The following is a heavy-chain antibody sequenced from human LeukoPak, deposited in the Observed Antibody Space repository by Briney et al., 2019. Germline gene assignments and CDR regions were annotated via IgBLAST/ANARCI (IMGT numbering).Heavy chain of an antibody. J-gene: IGHJ3*02. CDR1: GYTFTGYY. CDR2: INPNSGGT. Sequence: ASVKVSCKASGYTFTGYYMHWVRQAPGQGLEWMGWINPNSGGTNYAQKFQGRVTMTRDTSISTAYMELSRLRSDDTAVYYWARRPKLRYSGSYDDAFDIGCQGTMVTVSS. CDR3: ARRPKLRYSGSYDDAFDI. D-gene: IGHD1-26*01. V-gene: IGHV1-2*02.